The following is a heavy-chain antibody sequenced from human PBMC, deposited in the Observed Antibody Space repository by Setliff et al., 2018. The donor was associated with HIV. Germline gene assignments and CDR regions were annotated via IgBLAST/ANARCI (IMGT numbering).Heavy chain of an antibody. CDR3: WLNGYCTNGVCSPDI. Sequence: GGSLRLSCAASGFTFEDYNMHWVRQASGKGLEWVGRIRSKANSYATAYAASVKGRFTISRDDSKNTAYLQLNSLKTEDTAVYYCWLNGYCTNGVCSPDIWGQGTMVTVSS. V-gene: IGHV3-73*01. D-gene: IGHD2-8*01. CDR2: IRSKANSYAT. J-gene: IGHJ3*02. CDR1: GFTFEDYN.